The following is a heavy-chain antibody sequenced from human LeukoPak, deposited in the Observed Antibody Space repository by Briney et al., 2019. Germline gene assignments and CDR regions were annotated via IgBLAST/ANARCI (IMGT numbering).Heavy chain of an antibody. CDR2: VDPEDGET. CDR3: ATRDSSGTGGALDI. V-gene: IGHV1-69-2*01. Sequence: ASVKISCKVSGYTFTDYYMHWVQQAPGKGLEWMGLVDPEDGETIYAEKLQGRVTITADTSTDTAYMELSSLRSEDTAVYYCATRDSSGTGGALDIWGQGRMVTVSS. J-gene: IGHJ3*02. D-gene: IGHD3-22*01. CDR1: GYTFTDYY.